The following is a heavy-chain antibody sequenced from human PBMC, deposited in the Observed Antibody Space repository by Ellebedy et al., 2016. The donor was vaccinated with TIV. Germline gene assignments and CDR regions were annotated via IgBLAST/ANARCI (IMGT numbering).Heavy chain of an antibody. CDR1: GVVVSGDY. Sequence: GESLKISCAVSGVVVSGDYMAWVRQAPGKGLEWLSVIYTSGRKFYADSVKCRFTISRQDSENTVSLELNNLRPEDTAVYYCARGVPFCAGGSCYSRWGQGTLVTVSS. J-gene: IGHJ4*02. V-gene: IGHV3-53*04. CDR3: ARGVPFCAGGSCYSR. D-gene: IGHD2-15*01. CDR2: IYTSGRK.